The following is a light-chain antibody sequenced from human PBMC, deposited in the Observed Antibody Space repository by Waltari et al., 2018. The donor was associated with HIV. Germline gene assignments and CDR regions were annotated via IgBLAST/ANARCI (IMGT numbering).Light chain of an antibody. CDR2: DVS. CDR1: SSDLGGYNY. Sequence: QSALTQPASVSGSPAQSITLSCTGTSSDLGGYNYVSWYQQHPGTAPKLMIDDVSNRPSGVSNRFSGSKSCNTASLTISGLQAEDEADYYCSSYRSGCSWVFGGGTKLTVL. CDR3: SSYRSGCSWV. J-gene: IGLJ3*02. V-gene: IGLV2-14*03.